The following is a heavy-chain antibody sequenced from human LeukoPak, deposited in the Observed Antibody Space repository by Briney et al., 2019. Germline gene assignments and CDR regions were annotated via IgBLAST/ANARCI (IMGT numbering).Heavy chain of an antibody. V-gene: IGHV1-2*06. Sequence: ASVKVSCKASGYTFTGYYMHWVRQAPGQGLEWMGRINPNSGGTNYAQKFQGRVTMTRDTSISTAYTELSRLRSDDTAVYYCARDRETYGSGSYYIDYWGQGTLVTVSS. CDR3: ARDRETYGSGSYYIDY. CDR2: INPNSGGT. J-gene: IGHJ4*02. D-gene: IGHD3-10*01. CDR1: GYTFTGYY.